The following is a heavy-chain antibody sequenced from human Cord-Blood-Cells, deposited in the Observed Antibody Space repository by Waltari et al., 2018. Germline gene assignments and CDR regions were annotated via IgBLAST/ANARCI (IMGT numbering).Heavy chain of an antibody. CDR2: IYYSGST. D-gene: IGHD3-22*01. V-gene: IGHV4-39*01. CDR1: GGSISSSSYY. Sequence: QLQLQESGPGLVKPSETLSLTCTVSGGSISSSSYYWDWIRQPPGKGLEWIGSIYYSGSTYYNPSLKSRVTISVDTSKNQFSLKLSSVTAADTAVYYCARRGLLRLFDYWGQGTLVTVSS. CDR3: ARRGLLRLFDY. J-gene: IGHJ4*02.